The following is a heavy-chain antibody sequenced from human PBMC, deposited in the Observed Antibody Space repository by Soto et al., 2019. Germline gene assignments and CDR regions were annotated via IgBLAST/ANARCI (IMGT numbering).Heavy chain of an antibody. Sequence: EVQLVESGGGLVQPGGSLRLSCAASGFTFSSYSMNWVRQAPGKGLEWVSYISSSSSTIYYADSVKGRFTISRDNAKNSLCLKMNSLREEDSAVYYCASEYDYGDLNYYYYGMDVWGQGTTVTVSS. CDR1: GFTFSSYS. CDR2: ISSSSSTI. V-gene: IGHV3-48*02. J-gene: IGHJ6*02. CDR3: ASEYDYGDLNYYYYGMDV. D-gene: IGHD4-17*01.